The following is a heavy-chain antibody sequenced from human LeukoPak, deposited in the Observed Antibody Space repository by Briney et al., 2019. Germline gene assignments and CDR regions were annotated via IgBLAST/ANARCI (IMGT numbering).Heavy chain of an antibody. J-gene: IGHJ5*02. CDR3: ARYYYGSGTSFDP. CDR1: GFTFSDYW. D-gene: IGHD3-10*01. V-gene: IGHV3-7*01. Sequence: PGGSLRLSCAASGFTFSDYWTSWIRQAPGKGLEWVANIKKDGSEKHYVGSVRGRFTISRDNPKNPLYLERNSLRAEETAVFYCARYYYGSGTSFDPWGQGTLVTVYS. CDR2: IKKDGSEK.